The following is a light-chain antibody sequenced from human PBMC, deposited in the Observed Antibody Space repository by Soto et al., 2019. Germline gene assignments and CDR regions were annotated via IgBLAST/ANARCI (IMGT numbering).Light chain of an antibody. CDR1: HSVSSW. J-gene: IGKJ2*01. CDR2: TAS. Sequence: EIVLTQSPDTLSLSPGENATLSCRASHSVSSWLAWYQQKPGQAPRLVIYTASSRPTGIPDRFRGSRSGTDLSLTISRLEPEDFGVYWCQQFGNSPYTFGQGTKLEIK. CDR3: QQFGNSPYT. V-gene: IGKV3-20*01.